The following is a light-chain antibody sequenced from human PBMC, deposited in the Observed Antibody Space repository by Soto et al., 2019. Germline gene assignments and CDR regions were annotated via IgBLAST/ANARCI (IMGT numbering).Light chain of an antibody. V-gene: IGKV3-11*01. CDR1: QSLSKS. CDR3: QQRSNWPKT. J-gene: IGKJ1*01. Sequence: VLTQSTAPLSLSPGERATLSCRASQSLSKSLVWYQQKPGQAPRLLIYDASHRATGIPARFSGSVSGTDVTLTISSLETEDFAVYYCQQRSNWPKTFGQGTKVDIK. CDR2: DAS.